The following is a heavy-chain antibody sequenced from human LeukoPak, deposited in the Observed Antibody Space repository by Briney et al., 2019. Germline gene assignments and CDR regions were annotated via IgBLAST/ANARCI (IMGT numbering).Heavy chain of an antibody. CDR3: AADFSCLLEWELLFQFDY. CDR2: IVVSSGNT. CDR1: GFTFTSSA. D-gene: IGHD1-26*01. V-gene: IGHV1-58*02. J-gene: IGHJ4*02. Sequence: SVKVSCXASGFTFTSSAMQWVRRARGQRLEWIGWIVVSSGNTNYAQKFQERVTITRDMSTSTAYMELSSLRSEDTAVYYCAADFSCLLEWELLFQFDYWGQGTLVTVSS.